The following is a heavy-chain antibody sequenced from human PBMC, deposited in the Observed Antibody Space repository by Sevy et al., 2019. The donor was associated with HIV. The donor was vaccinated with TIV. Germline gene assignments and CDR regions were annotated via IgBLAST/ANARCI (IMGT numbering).Heavy chain of an antibody. D-gene: IGHD6-19*01. CDR2: ISGSGGSI. CDR1: GFTFSSYA. Sequence: GGSLRLSCAASGFTFSSYAMSWVRQAPGKGLEWVSAISGSGGSIYYADSVKGRFTISRDYSKNTLYLQMNSLRAEDTAVYYCAKESQWLVQAHLFGYWGQGTLVTVSS. V-gene: IGHV3-23*01. J-gene: IGHJ4*02. CDR3: AKESQWLVQAHLFGY.